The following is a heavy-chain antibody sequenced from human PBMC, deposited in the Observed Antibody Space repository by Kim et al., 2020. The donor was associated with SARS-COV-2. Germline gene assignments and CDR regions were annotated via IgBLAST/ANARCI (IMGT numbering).Heavy chain of an antibody. V-gene: IGHV1-69*06. D-gene: IGHD3-22*01. CDR2: IIPIFGTA. J-gene: IGHJ6*02. Sequence: SVKVSCKASGGTFSSYAISWVRQAPGQGLEWMGGIIPIFGTANYAQKFQGRVTITADKSTSTAYMELSSLRSEDTAVYYCARLSAVPKRYDSSRDYYYYGMDVWGQGATVTVSS. CDR1: GGTFSSYA. CDR3: ARLSAVPKRYDSSRDYYYYGMDV.